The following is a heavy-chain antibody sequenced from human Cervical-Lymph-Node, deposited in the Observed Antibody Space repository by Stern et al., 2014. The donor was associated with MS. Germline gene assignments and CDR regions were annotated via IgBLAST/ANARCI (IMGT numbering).Heavy chain of an antibody. CDR1: GFTFSGYT. CDR3: ARGEYCSGGDCYPGVFDY. Sequence: EVQLVESGGGLVKPGGSLKVSCAASGFTFSGYTMNWVRQAPGKGLEWVSSVRSSGRDLYDVESVKGRFTSSRDKAKNSLYLQMNSLRAEDTAVYYCARGEYCSGGDCYPGVFDYWGQGTLVTVSS. D-gene: IGHD2-21*02. J-gene: IGHJ4*02. CDR2: VRSSGRDL. V-gene: IGHV3-21*01.